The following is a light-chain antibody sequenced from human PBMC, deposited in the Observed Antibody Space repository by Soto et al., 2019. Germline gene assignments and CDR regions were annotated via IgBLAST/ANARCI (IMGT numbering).Light chain of an antibody. CDR2: DAS. CDR3: QKSDHLPL. Sequence: DIQMTLSPPSLSASVGDRVTITCQASQDIGNSLNWFQHKPGKAPNLVIYDASNLEIGVPSRFSGSGSGTDFTFTISSLRPEDIATYYCQKSDHLPLFGPGTKVDIK. V-gene: IGKV1-33*01. CDR1: QDIGNS. J-gene: IGKJ3*01.